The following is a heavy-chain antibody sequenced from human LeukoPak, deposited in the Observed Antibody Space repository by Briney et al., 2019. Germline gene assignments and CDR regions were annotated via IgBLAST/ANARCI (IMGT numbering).Heavy chain of an antibody. J-gene: IGHJ4*02. CDR3: ARNGRYSVDY. CDR2: INHSGST. Sequence: PSETLSLTCAVSGGPFTGSFSTYYWSWIRQPPGKGLEWIGEINHSGSTTYNPSLKSRVTISIDTSKNHFSLKLSSVTAADTAMYYCARNGRYSVDYWGQGTQVIVSS. V-gene: IGHV4-34*01. D-gene: IGHD1-14*01. CDR1: GGPFTGSFSTYY.